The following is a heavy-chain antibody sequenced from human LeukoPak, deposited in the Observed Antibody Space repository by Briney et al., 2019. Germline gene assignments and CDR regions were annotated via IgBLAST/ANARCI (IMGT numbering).Heavy chain of an antibody. Sequence: SETLSLTCTVSGGSVSSGSYYWSWIRQPTGKGLEWIGYIYYSGSTNYNPSLKSRVTISVDTSKNQFSLKLSSVTAADTAVYYCARLTLGGSFDYWGQGTLVTVSS. J-gene: IGHJ4*02. CDR1: GGSVSSGSYY. CDR2: IYYSGST. D-gene: IGHD3-10*01. V-gene: IGHV4-61*01. CDR3: ARLTLGGSFDY.